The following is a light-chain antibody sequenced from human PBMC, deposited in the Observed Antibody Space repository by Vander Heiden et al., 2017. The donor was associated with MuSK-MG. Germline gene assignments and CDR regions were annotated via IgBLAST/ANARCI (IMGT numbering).Light chain of an antibody. V-gene: IGKV1-39*01. Sequence: DIQMSHSPSSLSASVGDRVTITCRASQSINTYLDWYQQKPGKAPKLLIFASSSLQAGVPSRFSGSGSGTDFTLTISSLQPEDSATYYCQQSYTTPRTFGQGTKLEIK. CDR2: ASS. CDR3: QQSYTTPRT. J-gene: IGKJ1*01. CDR1: QSINTY.